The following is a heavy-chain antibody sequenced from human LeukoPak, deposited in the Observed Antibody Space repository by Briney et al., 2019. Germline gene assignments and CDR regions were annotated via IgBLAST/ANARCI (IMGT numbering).Heavy chain of an antibody. CDR2: IRYDGSNK. Sequence: GGSLRLSCAASGFTFNTHSMNWVRQAPGKGLEWVAFIRYDGSNKYYADSVKGRFTISRDNSKNTLYLQMNSLRAEDTAVYYCAKDEGITMVRGVNPYFDYWGQGTLVTVSS. V-gene: IGHV3-30*02. J-gene: IGHJ4*02. CDR1: GFTFNTHS. D-gene: IGHD3-10*01. CDR3: AKDEGITMVRGVNPYFDY.